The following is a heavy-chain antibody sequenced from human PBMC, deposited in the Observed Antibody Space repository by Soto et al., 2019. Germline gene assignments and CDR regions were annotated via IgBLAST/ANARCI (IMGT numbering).Heavy chain of an antibody. D-gene: IGHD3-10*01. CDR1: GFTVSSNY. CDR3: ARGGSGSYYNESPFDY. CDR2: IYSGGST. Sequence: GGSLRLSCAASGFTVSSNYMSWVRQAPGKGLEWVSVIYSGGSTYYADSVKGRFTISRDNSKNTLYLQMNSLRAEDTAVYYCARGGSGSYYNESPFDYWGQGTLVTVSS. V-gene: IGHV3-53*01. J-gene: IGHJ4*02.